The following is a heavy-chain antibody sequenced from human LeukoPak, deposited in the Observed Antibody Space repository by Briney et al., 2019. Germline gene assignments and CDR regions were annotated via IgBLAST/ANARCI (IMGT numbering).Heavy chain of an antibody. CDR2: MNPNSGNT. CDR3: ARRGGYSGYDSRLNWFDP. D-gene: IGHD5-12*01. V-gene: IGHV1-8*03. J-gene: IGHJ5*02. CDR1: GYTFTSYD. Sequence: ASVKVSCKASGYTFTSYDINWVRQATGQGLEWMGWMNPNSGNTGYAQKFQGRVTITRNTSISTAHMELSSLRSEDTAVYYCARRGGYSGYDSRLNWFDPWGQGTLVTVSS.